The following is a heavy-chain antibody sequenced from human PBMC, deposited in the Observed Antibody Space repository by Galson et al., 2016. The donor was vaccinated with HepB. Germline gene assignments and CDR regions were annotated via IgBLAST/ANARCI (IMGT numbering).Heavy chain of an antibody. V-gene: IGHV3-48*02. J-gene: IGHJ4*02. CDR2: ISSSSRTI. CDR1: GLTFSSYS. Sequence: SLRLSCAASGLTFSSYSMNWVRQAPGKGPEWVSYISSSSRTIFYADSVKGRFTISRDNAKKSLYLQMNSLRDGDTAVYYCASDRLLEWLLYPRPYFFDYWGQGTLVTVSS. CDR3: ASDRLLEWLLYPRPYFFDY. D-gene: IGHD3-3*01.